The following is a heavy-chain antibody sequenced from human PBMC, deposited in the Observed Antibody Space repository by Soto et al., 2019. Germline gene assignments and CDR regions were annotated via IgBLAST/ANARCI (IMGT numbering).Heavy chain of an antibody. Sequence: SETLSLTCAVSSGSISSSNWWSWVRQPPGKGLEWIGEIYHSGSTNYNPSLKSRVTISVDKSKNQFSLKLSSVTAADTAVYYCARTATVTTDYYYYYYMDVWGKGTTVTVSS. CDR1: SGSISSSNW. CDR3: ARTATVTTDYYYYYYMDV. CDR2: IYHSGST. D-gene: IGHD4-4*01. V-gene: IGHV4-4*02. J-gene: IGHJ6*03.